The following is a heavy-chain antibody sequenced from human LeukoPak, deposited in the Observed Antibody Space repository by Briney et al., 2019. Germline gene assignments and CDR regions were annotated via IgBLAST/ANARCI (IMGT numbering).Heavy chain of an antibody. CDR3: ARASDGNEDY. CDR1: GFTFSSDS. CDR2: ISSSSSSYL. D-gene: IGHD4-23*01. V-gene: IGHV3-21*04. J-gene: IGHJ4*02. Sequence: GGSLRLSCAASGFTFSSDSMNWVRQAPGKGLEWVSSISSSSSSYLSSADSVKGRFTISRDNAKNSLHLQMNSLRAEDTAVYYCARASDGNEDYWGQGTLVTVSS.